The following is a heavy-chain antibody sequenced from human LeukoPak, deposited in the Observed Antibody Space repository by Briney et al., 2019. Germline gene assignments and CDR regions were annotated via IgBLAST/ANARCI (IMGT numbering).Heavy chain of an antibody. CDR2: IKEDGSDK. V-gene: IGHV3-7*01. Sequence: GGSLRLSCAASGFTFSHYWRAWVRQAPGKGLEGVANIKEDGSDKDYLDPVTGSFTIARDTAGTSMYIQMSSLRPDDTAVYFCARSKGRSWPFDSWGQGTLVTVSS. D-gene: IGHD4-11*01. CDR3: ARSKGRSWPFDS. J-gene: IGHJ4*02. CDR1: GFTFSHYW.